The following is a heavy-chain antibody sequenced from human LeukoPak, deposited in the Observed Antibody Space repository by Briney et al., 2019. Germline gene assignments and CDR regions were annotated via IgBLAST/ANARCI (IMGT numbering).Heavy chain of an antibody. CDR3: AKEGDSSPLFDP. Sequence: PRRSLRPSCAASGFTFSSYGMHWVRQAPGKGLEWVAVIWYDGSNKYYADSVKGRFTISRDNSKNTLYLQMNSLRAEDTAVYYCAKEGDSSPLFDPWGQGTLVTVSS. D-gene: IGHD3-22*01. CDR1: GFTFSSYG. V-gene: IGHV3-33*06. J-gene: IGHJ5*02. CDR2: IWYDGSNK.